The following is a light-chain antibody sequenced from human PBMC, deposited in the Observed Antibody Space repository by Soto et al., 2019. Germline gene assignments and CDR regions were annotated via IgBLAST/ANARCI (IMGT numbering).Light chain of an antibody. J-gene: IGKJ4*01. CDR1: QSVSRY. V-gene: IGKV3-11*01. Sequence: DIVLTQSPATLSLSPGDRATLSCRASQSVSRYLAWYQHKPGQAPRLLIYDASYRATGIPARFSGSGSGTDFTLTISRLEPEDFAVYHCQQYGDSPLTFGGGTKVDIK. CDR2: DAS. CDR3: QQYGDSPLT.